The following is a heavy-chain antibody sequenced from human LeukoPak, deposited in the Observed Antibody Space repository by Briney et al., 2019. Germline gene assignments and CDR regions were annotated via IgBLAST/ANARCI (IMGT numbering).Heavy chain of an antibody. Sequence: SETLSLTCTVSDGSISSYYWSWIRQPPGKGLEWIGYIYYSGSTNYNPSLKSRVTISVDTSKNQFSLRLSSVTAADTAVYYCARGKKWELLVPPDYWGQGTLVTVSS. D-gene: IGHD1-26*01. CDR2: IYYSGST. CDR1: DGSISSYY. J-gene: IGHJ4*02. V-gene: IGHV4-59*08. CDR3: ARGKKWELLVPPDY.